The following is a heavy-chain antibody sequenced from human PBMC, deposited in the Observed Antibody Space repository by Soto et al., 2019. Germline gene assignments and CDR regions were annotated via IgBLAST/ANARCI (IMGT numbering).Heavy chain of an antibody. Sequence: EVQLVESGGGLVQPGGSLRLSCAASGFTFSSYWMSWVRQAPGKGLEWVANIKQEGSEKYYVYSVKGRFTISRGNTKNPLELQMHSLRAEAAAVYYRARKLLTGHLLYYYYCHIDVRSQGTTVTVAS. J-gene: IGHJ6*02. CDR1: GFTFSSYW. V-gene: IGHV3-7*03. CDR3: ARKLLTGHLLYYYYCHIDV. CDR2: IKQEGSEK. D-gene: IGHD3-10*01.